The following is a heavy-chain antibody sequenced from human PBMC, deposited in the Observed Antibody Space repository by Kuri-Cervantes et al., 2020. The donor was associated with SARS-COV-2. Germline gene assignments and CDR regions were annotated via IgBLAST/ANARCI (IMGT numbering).Heavy chain of an antibody. J-gene: IGHJ6*03. CDR2: IYTSGST. CDR3: ARARRTGEELTFWSGFYKRNHYYYYYMDV. CDR1: GGSISSYY. V-gene: IGHV4-4*07. Sequence: SETLSLTCTVSGGSISSYYWSWIRQPAGKGLEWIGRIYTSGSTNYNPSLKSRVTMSVDTSKNQFSLKLSSVTAADTAVYYCARARRTGEELTFWSGFYKRNHYYYYYMDVWGKGTTVTVSS. D-gene: IGHD3-3*01.